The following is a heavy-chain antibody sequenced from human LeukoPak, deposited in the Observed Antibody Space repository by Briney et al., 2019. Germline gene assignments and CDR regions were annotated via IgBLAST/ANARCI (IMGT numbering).Heavy chain of an antibody. CDR3: AREFSEVAAFNRFDP. CDR1: GGSFSGYY. Sequence: SETLSLTCAVYGGSFSGYYWSWIRQPPGKGLEWIGEINHSGSTNYNPSLKSRVTISVDTSKNQFSLKLSSVTAADTAVYYCAREFSEVAAFNRFDPWGQGTLVTVSS. CDR2: INHSGST. D-gene: IGHD2-15*01. V-gene: IGHV4-34*01. J-gene: IGHJ5*02.